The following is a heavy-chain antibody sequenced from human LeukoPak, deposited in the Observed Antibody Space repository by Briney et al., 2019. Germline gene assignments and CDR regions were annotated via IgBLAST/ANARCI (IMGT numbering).Heavy chain of an antibody. CDR2: IVVGSGNT. Sequence: SVKVSCKASGFTFTSSAMQWVRQARGQRLEWIGWIVVGSGNTNYAQKFQERVTITRDMSTSTAYMELSSLRSEDTAVYYCARDLIAARLTPIYGVYYMDVWGKGTTVTVSS. CDR3: ARDLIAARLTPIYGVYYMDV. D-gene: IGHD6-6*01. CDR1: GFTFTSSA. V-gene: IGHV1-58*02. J-gene: IGHJ6*03.